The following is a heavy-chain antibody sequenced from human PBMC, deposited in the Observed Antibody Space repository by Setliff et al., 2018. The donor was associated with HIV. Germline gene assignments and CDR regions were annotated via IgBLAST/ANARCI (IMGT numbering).Heavy chain of an antibody. D-gene: IGHD3-10*01. CDR2: ISGSGIGS. CDR1: GFTFTDYT. Sequence: LRLSCAASGFTFTDYTMTWVRQAPGKGLEWVSAISGSGIGSYYPDSVKGRFTISRDHSKNTLFLQMNSLRAEDTAVYYCAKDRRYYYGSGSYAAETWGQGTLVTVSS. V-gene: IGHV3-23*01. J-gene: IGHJ5*02. CDR3: AKDRRYYYGSGSYAAET.